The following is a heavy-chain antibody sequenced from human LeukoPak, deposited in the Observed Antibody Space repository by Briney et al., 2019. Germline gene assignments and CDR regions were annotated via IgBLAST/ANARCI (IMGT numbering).Heavy chain of an antibody. CDR2: INPNSGGT. Sequence: ASVKVSCKASGYTFTGYYIHWVRQAPGQGLEWMGRINPNSGGTNYAQKFQGRVTTTRDTSISTAYMELSRLRSDDTAVYYCARDLSASDFDYWGQGTLVTVSS. V-gene: IGHV1-2*06. CDR3: ARDLSASDFDY. CDR1: GYTFTGYY. J-gene: IGHJ4*02.